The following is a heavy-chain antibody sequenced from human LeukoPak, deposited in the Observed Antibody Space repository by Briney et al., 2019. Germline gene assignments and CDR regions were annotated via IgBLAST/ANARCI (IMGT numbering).Heavy chain of an antibody. D-gene: IGHD3-10*01. Sequence: SQTLSLPCTLSGGSLSSGDYYWSWIRQPPGKGLEWNGYCCYSGRTYYRPSLKSHVTIPVDKPKTQFSLKLNSVTAADTAVYYCARAKTYYYGSGRYTIDWFDPWGQGTLVTVSS. CDR1: GGSLSSGDYY. CDR3: ARAKTYYYGSGRYTIDWFDP. CDR2: CCYSGRT. V-gene: IGHV4-30-4*01. J-gene: IGHJ5*02.